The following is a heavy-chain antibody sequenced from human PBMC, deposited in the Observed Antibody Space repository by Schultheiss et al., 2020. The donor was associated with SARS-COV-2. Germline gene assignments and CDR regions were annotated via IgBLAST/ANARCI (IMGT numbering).Heavy chain of an antibody. D-gene: IGHD4-17*01. CDR3: ARDVGDYGPYYYYGMDV. CDR2: INHSGST. Sequence: SETLSLTCTVSGGSISSYYWSWIRQPPGKGLEWIGEINHSGSTNYNPSLKSRVTISVDTSKNQFSLKLSSVTAADTAVYYCARDVGDYGPYYYYGMDVWGQGTTVTVSS. V-gene: IGHV4-34*01. CDR1: GGSISSYY. J-gene: IGHJ6*02.